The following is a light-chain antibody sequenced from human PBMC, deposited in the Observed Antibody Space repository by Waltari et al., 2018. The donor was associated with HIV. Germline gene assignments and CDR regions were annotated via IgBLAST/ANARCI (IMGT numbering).Light chain of an antibody. J-gene: IGLJ2*01. Sequence: SDELTQPPSVSVSPGQTATITCPGGALPQHYTHSYQQKSGQAPVLLIHKDTERPSGIPERFSGSSSGTIVTLTISGVQAEDEADYYCQSADATGSSVLFGGGTKLTVL. V-gene: IGLV3-25*03. CDR1: ALPQHY. CDR3: QSADATGSSVL. CDR2: KDT.